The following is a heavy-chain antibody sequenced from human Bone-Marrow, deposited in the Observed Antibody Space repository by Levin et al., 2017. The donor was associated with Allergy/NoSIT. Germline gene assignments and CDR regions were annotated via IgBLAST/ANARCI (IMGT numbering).Heavy chain of an antibody. CDR1: GFTFSSYE. Sequence: PGGSLRLSCAASGFTFSSYEMNWVRQAPGKGLEWVSYISSSGSTIYYADSVKGRFTISRDNAKNSLYLQMNSLRAEDTAVYYCARGLGSSSSWRLFDYWGQGTLVTVSS. CDR3: ARGLGSSSSWRLFDY. CDR2: ISSSGSTI. V-gene: IGHV3-48*03. D-gene: IGHD6-13*01. J-gene: IGHJ4*02.